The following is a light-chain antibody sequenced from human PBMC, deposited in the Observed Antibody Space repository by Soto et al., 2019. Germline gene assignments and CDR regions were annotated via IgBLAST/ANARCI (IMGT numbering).Light chain of an antibody. CDR3: QQYNSYPWT. CDR2: DAS. CDR1: QSISSW. V-gene: IGKV1-5*01. J-gene: IGKJ1*01. Sequence: DIQMTQSPPTLSASVGDRVTITCRASQSISSWLAWYQQKPGKAPKLLIYDASSLESGVPSRFSGSGSGTEFTLTITSLKPDDFATYYCQQYNSYPWTLGQGTKVDIK.